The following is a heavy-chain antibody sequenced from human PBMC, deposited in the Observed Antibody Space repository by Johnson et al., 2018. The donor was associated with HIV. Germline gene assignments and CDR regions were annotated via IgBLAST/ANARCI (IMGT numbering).Heavy chain of an antibody. CDR2: ISSSGTTI. D-gene: IGHD5-12*01. Sequence: QVQLVESGGGLIQPGGSLRLSCAASGFSVSDSYMSWVRQAPGKGLEWISYISSSGTTIYYADSVKGRFTISRDNAKNSLYLQMNSLRAEDTAVYYCAREDVSSGYAGTFDIWGQGTLVTVSS. CDR1: GFSVSDSY. CDR3: AREDVSSGYAGTFDI. V-gene: IGHV3-11*01. J-gene: IGHJ3*02.